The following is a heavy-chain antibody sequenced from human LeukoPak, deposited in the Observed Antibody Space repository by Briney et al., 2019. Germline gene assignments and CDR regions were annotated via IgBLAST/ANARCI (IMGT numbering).Heavy chain of an antibody. V-gene: IGHV1-18*01. Sequence: ASVNVSCMASVYTFTSYGINWVGQAPAQGLEWVGWISAYNGNKNYPQKLQGRVTMTTDTSTSTAYMELRSLRSDDTAVYYCARDKSAAGAIYLGSGSMPYWGEGTLVTVSS. CDR2: ISAYNGNK. J-gene: IGHJ4*02. CDR1: VYTFTSYG. CDR3: ARDKSAAGAIYLGSGSMPY. D-gene: IGHD6-19*01.